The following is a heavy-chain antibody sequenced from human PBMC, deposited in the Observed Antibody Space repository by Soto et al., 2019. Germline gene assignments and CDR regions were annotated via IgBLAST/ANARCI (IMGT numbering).Heavy chain of an antibody. CDR3: ATGRGSGGFDA. Sequence: QVQLVQSGTEVKKPGSSVRVSCKASGGTSNRFAFSWVRQAPGQGLEWMGGSIPIFGTANYAPSFQGRATINSDESTSTGYMELSGLRSDDTATYYCATGRGSGGFDAWGQGTQVLVSS. CDR2: SIPIFGTA. D-gene: IGHD3-16*01. CDR1: GGTSNRFA. V-gene: IGHV1-69*01. J-gene: IGHJ4*02.